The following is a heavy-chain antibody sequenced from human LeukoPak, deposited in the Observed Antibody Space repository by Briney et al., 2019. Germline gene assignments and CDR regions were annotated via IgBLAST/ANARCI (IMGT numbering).Heavy chain of an antibody. J-gene: IGHJ4*02. CDR2: IHYTGAT. CDR3: ARGNILTGYCFDF. CDR1: GGSITGYY. Sequence: SETLSLTCAIYGGSITGYYWSWIRQTPGRGLEWVGEIHYTGATSYNPSLKSRATISTDTSKNQFSLRLSSVTAADTAVYYCARGNILTGYCFDFWGQGALVTVPS. V-gene: IGHV4-34*01. D-gene: IGHD3-9*01.